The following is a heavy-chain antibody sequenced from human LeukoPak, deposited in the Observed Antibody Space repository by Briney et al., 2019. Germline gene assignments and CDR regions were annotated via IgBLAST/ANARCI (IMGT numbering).Heavy chain of an antibody. V-gene: IGHV3-30*02. CDR1: GFTFSSYG. D-gene: IGHD3-22*01. J-gene: IGHJ4*02. CDR2: IRYDGSNK. Sequence: GGSLRLSCAASGFTFSSYGMHWVRQAPGKGLEWVAFIRYDGSNKYYADSVKGRFTISRDNAKNSLYLQMNSLRAEDTAVYYCARDRGGALNYYDSSGAYFDYWGQGTLVTVSS. CDR3: ARDRGGALNYYDSSGAYFDY.